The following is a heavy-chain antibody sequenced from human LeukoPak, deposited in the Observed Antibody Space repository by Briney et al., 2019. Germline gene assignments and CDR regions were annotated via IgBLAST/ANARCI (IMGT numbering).Heavy chain of an antibody. CDR1: GGSINYY. CDR3: ARSTMVKLRYYFDY. V-gene: IGHV4-4*07. CDR2: IYTSGST. D-gene: IGHD3-10*01. J-gene: IGHJ4*02. Sequence: PSETLSLTCTVSGGSINYYWSWIRQPAGKGLEWIGRIYTSGSTNYNPSLKSRVTMSVDTSKNQFSLKLSSVTAPDTAVYYCARSTMVKLRYYFDYWGQGTLVTVSS.